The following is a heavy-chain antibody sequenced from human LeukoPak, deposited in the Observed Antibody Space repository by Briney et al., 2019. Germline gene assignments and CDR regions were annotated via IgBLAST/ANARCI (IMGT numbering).Heavy chain of an antibody. CDR2: ISGSGGST. CDR3: AKDRDIVLMVYAYSDY. D-gene: IGHD2-8*01. J-gene: IGHJ4*02. Sequence: GGSLRLSCAASGFTFSSYAMSWVRQAPGKGLEWVSAISGSGGSTYYADSVKGRFTISRDNSKNTLYLQMNSLRAEDTAVYYCAKDRDIVLMVYAYSDYWGQGTLVTVSS. V-gene: IGHV3-23*01. CDR1: GFTFSSYA.